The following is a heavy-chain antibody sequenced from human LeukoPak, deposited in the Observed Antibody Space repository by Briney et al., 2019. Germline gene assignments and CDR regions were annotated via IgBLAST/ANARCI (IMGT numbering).Heavy chain of an antibody. CDR2: INTDGGTT. Sequence: GGPLRLSCAASGFIFSTYWMHWVRQAPGNGLVWVSRINTDGGTTAYADSVKGRFTISRDNAKNTLYLQMSSLRADDTAVYYCIRDLGGSAIWGQGTMVTVSS. J-gene: IGHJ3*02. CDR1: GFIFSTYW. V-gene: IGHV3-74*01. CDR3: IRDLGGSAI. D-gene: IGHD6-25*01.